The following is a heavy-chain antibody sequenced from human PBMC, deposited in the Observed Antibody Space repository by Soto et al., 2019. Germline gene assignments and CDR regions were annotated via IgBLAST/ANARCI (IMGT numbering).Heavy chain of an antibody. CDR2: ISGSGGST. D-gene: IGHD3-10*01. CDR3: AKSGQSLYYYGMDV. Sequence: GGSLRLSCAASGFTFSSYAMSWVRQAPGKGLEWVSAISGSGGSTYYADSVKGRFTISRDNSKNTLYLQMNSLRAEDTAVYYCAKSGQSLYYYGMDVWGQGTTVTVSS. CDR1: GFTFSSYA. J-gene: IGHJ6*02. V-gene: IGHV3-23*01.